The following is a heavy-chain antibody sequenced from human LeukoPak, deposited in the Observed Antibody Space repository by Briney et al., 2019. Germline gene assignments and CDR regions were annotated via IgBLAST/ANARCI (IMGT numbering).Heavy chain of an antibody. Sequence: GRSLRLSCAASGFTFSSYAMHWVRQAPGKGLEWVAVISYDGSNKYYADSVKGRFTISRDNSKNTLYLQMNSLRAEDTAVYYCARDPTTGRVSPRTFDYWGQGTLVTVSS. CDR3: ARDPTTGRVSPRTFDY. CDR1: GFTFSSYA. D-gene: IGHD1-1*01. V-gene: IGHV3-30*04. CDR2: ISYDGSNK. J-gene: IGHJ4*02.